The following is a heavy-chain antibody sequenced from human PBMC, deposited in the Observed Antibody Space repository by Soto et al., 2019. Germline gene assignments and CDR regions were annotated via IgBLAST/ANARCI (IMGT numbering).Heavy chain of an antibody. J-gene: IGHJ4*02. Sequence: GGSLRLSCTVSGFAFNNCGINWVRQAPGKGLEWVSSISKSDYTYYSDSVKGRFTISRDNAKNSVSLQMNTLRVEDTAVYYCAREDSIIIPAVSDFWGQGTLVTVSS. CDR1: GFAFNNCG. V-gene: IGHV3-21*01. CDR2: ISKSDYT. CDR3: AREDSIIIPAVSDF. D-gene: IGHD2-2*01.